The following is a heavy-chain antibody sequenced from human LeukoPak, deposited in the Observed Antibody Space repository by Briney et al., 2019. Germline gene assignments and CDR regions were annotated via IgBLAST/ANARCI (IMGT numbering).Heavy chain of an antibody. V-gene: IGHV3-33*01. J-gene: IGHJ4*02. Sequence: GGSLRLSCAASGFTFSSYGMHWVRQAPGKGLEWVAVIWYDGSNKYYADSVKGRFTISRDNSKNTLYLQMNSLRAEDTAVYYCARGALVGDFDYWGQGTLVTVSS. D-gene: IGHD2-2*01. CDR2: IWYDGSNK. CDR3: ARGALVGDFDY. CDR1: GFTFSSYG.